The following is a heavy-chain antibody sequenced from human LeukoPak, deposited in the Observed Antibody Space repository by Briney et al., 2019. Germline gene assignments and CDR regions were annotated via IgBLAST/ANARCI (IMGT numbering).Heavy chain of an antibody. CDR3: ASRGDSGFFYAMDV. V-gene: IGHV4-59*08. J-gene: IGHJ6*01. Sequence: SQTLSLTCRVSGRSISTYYWSWIRQPPGKGLEWIGHIYYSGSTKYNPSLKSRVTISEDTSKNQFSLKLSSVTAADTAVYYCASRGDSGFFYAMDVWGQGTTVTVSS. CDR2: IYYSGST. D-gene: IGHD2-21*01. CDR1: GRSISTYY.